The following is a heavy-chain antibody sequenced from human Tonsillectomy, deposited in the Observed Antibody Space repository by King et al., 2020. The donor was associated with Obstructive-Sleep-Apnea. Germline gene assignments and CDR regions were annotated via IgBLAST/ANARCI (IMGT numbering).Heavy chain of an antibody. Sequence: QLQESGPGLVKPSETLSLTCTVSGGSISSSSYYWGWIRQPPGKGLEWIGSIYYSGSTYYNPSLKSRVTISVDTSKNQFSLKLSSVTAADTAVYYCATHPWEGPSGYWGQGTLVTVSS. CDR1: GGSISSSSYY. D-gene: IGHD1-26*01. CDR3: ATHPWEGPSGY. J-gene: IGHJ4*02. CDR2: IYYSGST. V-gene: IGHV4-39*01.